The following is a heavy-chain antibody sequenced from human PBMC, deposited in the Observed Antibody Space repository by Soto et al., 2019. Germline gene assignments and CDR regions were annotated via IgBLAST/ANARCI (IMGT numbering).Heavy chain of an antibody. CDR2: IYPSGNT. D-gene: IGHD1-1*01. J-gene: IGHJ4*02. CDR1: GGSISSSNW. CDR3: AKGMGVASGGPLEY. Sequence: SETLSLTCAVSGGSISSSNWWSWVRRPPGKELEWIGEIYPSGNTNYNPSLKGRVTISVDKSKNLFSLKVNFVTAADTAVYYCAKGMGVASGGPLEYWGQGTLVTVSS. V-gene: IGHV4-4*02.